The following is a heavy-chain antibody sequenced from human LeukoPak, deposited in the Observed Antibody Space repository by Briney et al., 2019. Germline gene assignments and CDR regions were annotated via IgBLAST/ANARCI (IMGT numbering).Heavy chain of an antibody. CDR1: GGTFSSYA. Sequence: SVKVSCKASGGTFSSYAISWVRQAPGQGLEWMGRITPIFGTANYAQKFQGRVTITTDESTSTAYMELSSLRSEDTAVYYCASGPGSFWSGYYPYWGQGTLVTVSS. CDR3: ASGPGSFWSGYYPY. J-gene: IGHJ4*02. D-gene: IGHD3-3*01. V-gene: IGHV1-69*05. CDR2: ITPIFGTA.